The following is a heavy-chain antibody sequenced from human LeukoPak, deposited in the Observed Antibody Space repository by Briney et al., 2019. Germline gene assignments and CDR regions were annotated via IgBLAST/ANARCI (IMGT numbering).Heavy chain of an antibody. CDR2: IITSSDRK. D-gene: IGHD1-20*01. CDR1: GFTFSSYG. V-gene: IGHV3-23*01. CDR3: AKGQRYNWDHDAVYM. Sequence: GGALRLSCAASGFTFSSYGMSWVRQAPGKGLEGVSRIITSSDRKYYADSVKGRFTISRDNSKNMLYLQMNSLRAEDTAIYYCAKGQRYNWDHDAVYMWGKGTMVMVSS. J-gene: IGHJ3*02.